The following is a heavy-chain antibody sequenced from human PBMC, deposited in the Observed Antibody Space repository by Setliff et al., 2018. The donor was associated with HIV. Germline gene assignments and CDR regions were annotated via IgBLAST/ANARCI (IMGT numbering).Heavy chain of an antibody. D-gene: IGHD6-13*01. Sequence: ASVQVSCKASGSTFTGYYMHWVRQAPGQGLEWMGWINPNSGGTNYAQKFQGRVTMTRDTSISTAYMELSRLRSDDTAVYYCARGFRFRGIAAAAAFDYWGQGTLVTVSS. CDR2: INPNSGGT. J-gene: IGHJ4*02. CDR3: ARGFRFRGIAAAAAFDY. V-gene: IGHV1-2*02. CDR1: GSTFTGYY.